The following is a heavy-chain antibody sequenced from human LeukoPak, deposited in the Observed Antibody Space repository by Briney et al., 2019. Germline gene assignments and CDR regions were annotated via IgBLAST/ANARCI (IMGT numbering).Heavy chain of an antibody. V-gene: IGHV3-74*01. CDR2: INSDGSST. J-gene: IGHJ4*02. D-gene: IGHD6-19*01. CDR1: GFTFSNYW. CDR3: ASFAYSSGWYS. Sequence: PGGSLRLSCAASGFTFSNYWTHWVRHAPGKGLVWVSRINSDGSSTSYADSVRGRFAISRDNAKNTLYLQMNSLRAEDTAVYYCASFAYSSGWYSWGQGTLVTVSS.